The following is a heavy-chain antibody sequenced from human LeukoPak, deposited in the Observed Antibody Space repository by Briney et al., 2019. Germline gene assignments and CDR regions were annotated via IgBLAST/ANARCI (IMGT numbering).Heavy chain of an antibody. V-gene: IGHV1-18*01. J-gene: IGHJ4*02. CDR2: ISTYNGNT. D-gene: IGHD6-19*01. Sequence: ASVKVSCKASGYTFSSYGISWVRQAPGQGLEWMGWISTYNGNTSYAQKLQGRVTMTTDTSTSTAYMELRRLRSDDTAVYYCARGSWGLAVAGLDYWGQGTLVTVSS. CDR3: ARGSWGLAVAGLDY. CDR1: GYTFSSYG.